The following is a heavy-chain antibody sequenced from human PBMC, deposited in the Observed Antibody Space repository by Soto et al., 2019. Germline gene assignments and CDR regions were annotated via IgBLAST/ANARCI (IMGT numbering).Heavy chain of an antibody. V-gene: IGHV3-23*01. J-gene: IGHJ4*02. CDR2: ISGSGGST. CDR3: AKAPGFTLGPD. CDR1: GFTFSSYA. Sequence: PGGSLRLSCAASGFTFSSYAMSWVRPAPGKGLEWVSAISGSGGSTYYADSVTSRFTISRDNSKNTLYLQLKSLRTEDAAVYYCAKAPGFTLGPDWGQGTLVTVSS.